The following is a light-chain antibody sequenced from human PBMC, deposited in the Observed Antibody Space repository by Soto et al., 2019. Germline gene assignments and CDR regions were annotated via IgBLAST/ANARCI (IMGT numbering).Light chain of an antibody. J-gene: IGKJ5*01. CDR3: QQRHMWPIT. V-gene: IGKV3-11*01. CDR1: QSFRGL. Sequence: EVVLPPYPVTLSFSPGERATLSCRASQSFRGLLAWYQQKPGQAPRLLIYDAYNRATGIPPRFSGSGSGTDFTLTISSLEPEDSAVYYCQQRHMWPITFGQGTRLGL. CDR2: DAY.